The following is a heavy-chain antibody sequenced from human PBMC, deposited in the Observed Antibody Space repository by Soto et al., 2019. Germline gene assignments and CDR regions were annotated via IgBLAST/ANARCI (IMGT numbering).Heavy chain of an antibody. CDR3: AKGKGMYSSSSNWFDP. CDR2: INPSGGST. Sequence: QVQLVQSGAEVKKPGASVKVSCKASGYTFTSYYMHWVRQAPGQGLEWMGIINPSGGSTSYAQKFQGRVTMTRDTSTSTVYMELSSLRSEDTGVYYCAKGKGMYSSSSNWFDPWGQGTLVTVSS. CDR1: GYTFTSYY. V-gene: IGHV1-46*01. J-gene: IGHJ5*02. D-gene: IGHD6-6*01.